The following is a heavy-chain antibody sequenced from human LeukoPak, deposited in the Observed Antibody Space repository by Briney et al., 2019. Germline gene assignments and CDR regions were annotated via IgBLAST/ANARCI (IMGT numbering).Heavy chain of an antibody. Sequence: GGSLRLSCAASGFTFSSYSMNWVRQAPGKGLEWVSYISSSSSTIYYADSVKGRFTISRGNAKNSLYLQMNSLRAEDTAVYYCARLLITMVRGVIAYYGMDVWGQGTTVTVSS. CDR3: ARLLITMVRGVIAYYGMDV. V-gene: IGHV3-48*04. CDR2: ISSSSSTI. J-gene: IGHJ6*02. D-gene: IGHD3-10*01. CDR1: GFTFSSYS.